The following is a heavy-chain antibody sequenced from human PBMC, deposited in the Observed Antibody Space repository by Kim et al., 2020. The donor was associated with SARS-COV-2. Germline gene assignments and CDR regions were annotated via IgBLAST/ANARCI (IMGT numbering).Heavy chain of an antibody. Sequence: GGSLRLSCAASGFVFSSYGMHWVRQAPGKGLEWVAVIWYDGSGKYYSDSVKGRFTISRDNSKTTLFLHMNSLRAEDTAVYYCAREDYGGNPDYFYGMDVWGKGTTVTVSS. V-gene: IGHV3-33*01. CDR3: AREDYGGNPDYFYGMDV. CDR1: GFVFSSYG. D-gene: IGHD4-17*01. CDR2: IWYDGSGK. J-gene: IGHJ6*04.